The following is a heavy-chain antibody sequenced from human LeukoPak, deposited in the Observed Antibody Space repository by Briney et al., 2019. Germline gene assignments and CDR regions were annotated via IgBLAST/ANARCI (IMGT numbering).Heavy chain of an antibody. CDR2: LWYDGSNK. D-gene: IGHD1-1*01. V-gene: IGHV3-33*08. Sequence: GGSLRLSCAASGFTFNTYAMDWVRQVPGKGLEWVAVLWYDGSNKYYADSVKGRFTISRDNSKNTLYLQMDSLRAEDTAVYYRARGYTLLEYWGQGTLVTVSS. CDR1: GFTFNTYA. CDR3: ARGYTLLEY. J-gene: IGHJ4*02.